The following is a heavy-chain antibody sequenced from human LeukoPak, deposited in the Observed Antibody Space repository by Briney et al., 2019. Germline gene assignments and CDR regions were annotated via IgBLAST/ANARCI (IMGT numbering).Heavy chain of an antibody. D-gene: IGHD6-19*01. J-gene: IGHJ4*02. CDR1: GYTFTGYY. CDR2: INPNSGGT. CDR3: ARGAVAGLCDF. Sequence: ASVKVSCKASGYTFTGYYMYWVRQAPGQGLEWMGWINPNSGGTNYAQKFQGRVTMARDTSISTAYMELNKLRSDDTAVYYCARGAVAGLCDFWGQGTLVTVSS. V-gene: IGHV1-2*02.